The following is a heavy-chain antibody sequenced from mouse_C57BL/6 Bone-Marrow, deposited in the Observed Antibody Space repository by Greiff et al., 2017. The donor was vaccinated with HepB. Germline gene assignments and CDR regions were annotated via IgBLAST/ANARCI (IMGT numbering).Heavy chain of an antibody. CDR3: AKKGRRVAIDN. Sequence: VMLVESGPGLVQPSQSLSITCTVSGFSLTSYGVHWVRQSPGKGLEWLGVIWRGGSTDYKAAFMSRLSITKDNSKSHVFFKMNSLQADDTAIYYCAKKGRRVAIDNWGQGTAVTVSS. D-gene: IGHD2-12*01. V-gene: IGHV2-5*01. CDR2: IWRGGST. J-gene: IGHJ4*01. CDR1: GFSLTSYG.